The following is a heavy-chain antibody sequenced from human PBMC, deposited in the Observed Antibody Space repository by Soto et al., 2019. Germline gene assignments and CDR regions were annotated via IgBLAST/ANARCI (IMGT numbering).Heavy chain of an antibody. CDR3: ARRPIVGAAI. V-gene: IGHV4-4*02. CDR2: IFHSGST. Sequence: GTLSLTCSVFGGSISNSNWWTWVRQPPGKGLDWIGEIFHSGSTNYNSSLMGRVTISVDKANNQFSLKLSSVTAADTAVYYCARRPIVGAAIWGQETLVTVSS. J-gene: IGHJ4*02. CDR1: GGSISNSNW. D-gene: IGHD1-26*01.